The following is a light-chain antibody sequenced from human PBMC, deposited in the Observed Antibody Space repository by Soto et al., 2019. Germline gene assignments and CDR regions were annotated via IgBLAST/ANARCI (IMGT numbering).Light chain of an antibody. CDR1: QSVSSY. Sequence: ELVLTQSPATLSVPPGGRATLSCRASQSVSSYLAWYQQRPGQPPRLLIYRASTRATGIPARFSGSGSGTEFSLTISSLQSEDFAVYYCQQYSTWPPRYTFGQGTKLES. CDR3: QQYSTWPPRYT. V-gene: IGKV3-15*01. J-gene: IGKJ2*01. CDR2: RAS.